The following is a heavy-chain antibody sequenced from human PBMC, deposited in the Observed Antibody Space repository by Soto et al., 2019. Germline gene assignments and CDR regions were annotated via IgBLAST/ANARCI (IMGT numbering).Heavy chain of an antibody. V-gene: IGHV4-34*01. CDR1: GGSFSGYY. D-gene: IGHD3-10*01. Sequence: QVQLQQWGAGLLKPSETLSLTCAVYGGSFSGYYWTWIRQPPGTGLEWIGEINHSGSTNYNPSLKSRVTISVDTSKNQFSLKLSFVTAADTAVYYCARDNITGLFDYWGQGPLVTVSS. J-gene: IGHJ4*02. CDR3: ARDNITGLFDY. CDR2: INHSGST.